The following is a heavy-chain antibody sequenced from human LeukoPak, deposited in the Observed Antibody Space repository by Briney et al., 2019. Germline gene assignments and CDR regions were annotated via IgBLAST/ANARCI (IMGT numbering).Heavy chain of an antibody. Sequence: GRSLRLSCAASGFTFSSYGMHWVRQAPGKGLEWVSAISGSGGSTYYADSVKGRFTISRDNSKNTLYLQMNSLRAEDTAVYYCAKDLAIAAAGPGCWGQGTLVTVSS. D-gene: IGHD6-13*01. V-gene: IGHV3-23*01. CDR1: GFTFSSYG. J-gene: IGHJ4*02. CDR2: ISGSGGST. CDR3: AKDLAIAAAGPGC.